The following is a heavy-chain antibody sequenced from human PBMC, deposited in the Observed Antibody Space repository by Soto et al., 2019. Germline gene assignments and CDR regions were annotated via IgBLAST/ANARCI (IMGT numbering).Heavy chain of an antibody. V-gene: IGHV3-23*01. CDR2: IGSNGADK. Sequence: PVGSLRLSCAASGITFSTYAMSWVRRAPGKGLEWVSTIGSNGADKQYADFVKGRFTVSRDSSKSTLSLQMNSLRAEDTAVYYCAADYLRHNSLNGYYYSYGMDVWGQGTTVTVSS. CDR1: GITFSTYA. J-gene: IGHJ6*02. CDR3: AADYLRHNSLNGYYYSYGMDV. D-gene: IGHD4-17*01.